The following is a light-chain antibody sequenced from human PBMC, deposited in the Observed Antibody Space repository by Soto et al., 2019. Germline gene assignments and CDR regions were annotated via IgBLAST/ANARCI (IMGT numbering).Light chain of an antibody. V-gene: IGLV2-14*01. CDR1: SSDVGGYNY. J-gene: IGLJ1*01. Sequence: HSALTQPASVSGSPGQSITISCTGTSSDVGGYNYVSWYQQHPGKAPKLMIYEVSNRPSGVSDRFSGSKSGNTASLTISGLQAEDEGDYYCGSYTSSLYVFGTGTKVTVL. CDR2: EVS. CDR3: GSYTSSLYV.